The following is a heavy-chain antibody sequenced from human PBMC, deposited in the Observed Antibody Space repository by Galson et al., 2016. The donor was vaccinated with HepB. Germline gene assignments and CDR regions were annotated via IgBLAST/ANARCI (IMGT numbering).Heavy chain of an antibody. CDR2: ISHDGSDK. D-gene: IGHD2-15*01. CDR3: ATPGGSYSERYFDY. V-gene: IGHV3-30*03. CDR1: GFSFSSYD. J-gene: IGHJ4*02. Sequence: SLRLSCATSGFSFSSYDMHWVRQAPGKGLEWVAVISHDGSDKKYIDSVKGRFTVSRDNSKNTLYLHMNSLRPDDTAVFYCATPGGSYSERYFDYWGPGTLVTVSS.